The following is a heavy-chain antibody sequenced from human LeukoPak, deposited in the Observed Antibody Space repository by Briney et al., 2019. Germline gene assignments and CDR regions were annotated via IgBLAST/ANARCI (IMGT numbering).Heavy chain of an antibody. J-gene: IGHJ4*02. Sequence: GGSLRLSCVASGFTFSSLGMHWVRQAPGKGLEWVANIKQDGSKKSYVDSVKGRFTISRDNAKNSLYLQMNSLRAEDTAIYYCTRVGYIDEGIDYWGQGTLVTVSS. V-gene: IGHV3-7*04. CDR3: TRVGYIDEGIDY. D-gene: IGHD5-24*01. CDR1: GFTFSSLG. CDR2: IKQDGSKK.